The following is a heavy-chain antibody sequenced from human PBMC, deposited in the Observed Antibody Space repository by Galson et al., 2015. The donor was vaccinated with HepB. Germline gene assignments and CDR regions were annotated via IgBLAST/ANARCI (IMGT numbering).Heavy chain of an antibody. J-gene: IGHJ4*02. CDR3: ARDLRGGSWYNNYFDY. CDR1: GFTFSSYA. CDR2: ISYDGSNK. D-gene: IGHD6-13*01. V-gene: IGHV3-30-3*01. Sequence: SLRLSCAASGFTFSSYAMHWVRQAPGKGLEWVAVISYDGSNKYYADSVKGRFTISRDNSENTLYLQMNSLRAEDTAVYYCARDLRGGSWYNNYFDYWGQGTLVTVSS.